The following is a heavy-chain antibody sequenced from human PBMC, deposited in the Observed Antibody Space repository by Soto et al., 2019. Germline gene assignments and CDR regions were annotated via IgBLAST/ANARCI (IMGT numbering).Heavy chain of an antibody. CDR3: ARTHTIFGVVIPGHGMHV. CDR1: GGSISSSNW. V-gene: IGHV4-4*02. Sequence: SETLSLTCAVSGGSISSSNWWSWVRQPPGKGLEWIGEIYHSGSTNYNPSLKSRVTISVDKSKNQFSLKLSSVTAADTAVYYCARTHTIFGVVIPGHGMHVWGQGTTVTVSS. CDR2: IYHSGST. J-gene: IGHJ6*02. D-gene: IGHD3-3*01.